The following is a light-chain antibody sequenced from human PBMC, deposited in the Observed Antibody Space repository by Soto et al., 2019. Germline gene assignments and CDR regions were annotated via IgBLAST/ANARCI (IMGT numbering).Light chain of an antibody. CDR2: GSS. CDR3: KQYNKWRT. V-gene: IGKV3-15*01. J-gene: IGKJ1*01. Sequence: EIVMPPSQATLSVSPGSIAPLSFSASESVSSNLAWYQPQPGQAPSLLIYGSSTRATGIPARISGSGSGTEFTLTISRLHSDDFAFDYRKQYNKWRTCGQGTKGDI. CDR1: ESVSSN.